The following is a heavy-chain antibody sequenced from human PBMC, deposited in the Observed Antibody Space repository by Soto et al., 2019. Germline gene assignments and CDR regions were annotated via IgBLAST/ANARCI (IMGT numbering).Heavy chain of an antibody. CDR1: GYSFTSLD. V-gene: IGHV1-8*01. D-gene: IGHD1-26*01. CDR3: ARGVSAGVDY. CDR2: MQPSTGRT. Sequence: ASVKVSCKASGYSFTSLDISWVRQTAGQGLEWMGWMQPSTGRTGYAQKFQGRVTMTRDTSINTAYMELTTLTSDDTAFYYCARGVSAGVDYWGQGTLVTVSS. J-gene: IGHJ4*02.